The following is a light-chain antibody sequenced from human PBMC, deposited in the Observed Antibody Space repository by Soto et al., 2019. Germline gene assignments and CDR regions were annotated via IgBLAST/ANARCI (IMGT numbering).Light chain of an antibody. Sequence: QSALTQPASASGSPGQSVTISCTGTSSDVGGYNYVSWYQQHPGKAPKLMIYEVSKRPSGVPDRFSGSKSGNTASLTVSGLQEDDAADYYCSSYAGSTNEVFGTGTKLTVL. CDR2: EVS. CDR3: SSYAGSTNEV. J-gene: IGLJ1*01. V-gene: IGLV2-8*01. CDR1: SSDVGGYNY.